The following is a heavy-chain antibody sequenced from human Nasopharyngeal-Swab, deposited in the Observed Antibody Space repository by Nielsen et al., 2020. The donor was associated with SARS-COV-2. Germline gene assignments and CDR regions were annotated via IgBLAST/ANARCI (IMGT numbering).Heavy chain of an antibody. CDR3: ARDYCGGDCFPDS. Sequence: ASVKVSCKASGYTFTNHFMHWLRQSPGQGLDWMGMINPSGGSTGYAQNFQGRVTVTRDTSTSTVYMELSSLSSEDTAVYYCARDYCGGDCFPDSWGQGTLVTVSS. CDR1: GYTFTNHF. V-gene: IGHV1-46*01. CDR2: INPSGGST. D-gene: IGHD2-21*02. J-gene: IGHJ4*02.